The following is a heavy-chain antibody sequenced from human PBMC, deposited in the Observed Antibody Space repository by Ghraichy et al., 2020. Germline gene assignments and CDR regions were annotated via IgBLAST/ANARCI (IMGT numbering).Heavy chain of an antibody. J-gene: IGHJ2*01. D-gene: IGHD5-12*01. CDR2: IYSGGNT. Sequence: GGSLRLSCAASGFTVSSNYMSWVRQAPGKGLEWVSVIYSGGNTYYADSVKGRFTISRDNSKNTLYLQMNSLRVEDTAVYYCARVGRGLYWYFDLWGRGTLVXVSS. CDR1: GFTVSSNY. V-gene: IGHV3-53*01. CDR3: ARVGRGLYWYFDL.